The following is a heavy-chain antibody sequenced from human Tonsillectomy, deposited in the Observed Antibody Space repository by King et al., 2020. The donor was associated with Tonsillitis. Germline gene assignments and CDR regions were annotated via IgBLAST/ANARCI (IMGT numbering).Heavy chain of an antibody. D-gene: IGHD6-6*01. CDR2: IYSSGNT. V-gene: IGHV4-59*01. CDR1: GGSISSYY. J-gene: IGHJ4*02. CDR3: ARGGIAAHFNY. Sequence: QLQESGPGLVKPSETLSLTCTVSGGSISSYYWSWIRQPPGKGLEWIGYIYSSGNTNYNPSLTSRVTISLDASKSQFSLRLKSVTAADTAVYYCARGGIAAHFNYWGQGTLVTVSS.